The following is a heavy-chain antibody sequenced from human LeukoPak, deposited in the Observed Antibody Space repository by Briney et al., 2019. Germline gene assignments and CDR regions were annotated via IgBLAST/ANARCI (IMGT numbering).Heavy chain of an antibody. V-gene: IGHV1-46*01. D-gene: IGHD3-10*01. CDR1: GYTFTNNF. CDR3: ARVRHGSGSYWHAFDI. CDR2: INPSGGST. J-gene: IGHJ3*02. Sequence: GASVKVSCKASGYTFTNNFMHWVRQAPGQGLEWMGIINPSGGSTSYAQKFQGRVTMTRDTSTSTVYMELSSLRSEDTAVYYCARVRHGSGSYWHAFDIWGQGTMVTVSS.